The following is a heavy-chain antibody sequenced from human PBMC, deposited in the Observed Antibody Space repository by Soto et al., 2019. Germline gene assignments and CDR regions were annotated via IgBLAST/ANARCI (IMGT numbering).Heavy chain of an antibody. CDR1: GFTFSNFG. J-gene: IGHJ4*02. V-gene: IGHV3-33*01. CDR3: ARDPGQDEAMDY. Sequence: QVQVVESGGGVVQPGRSLRLSCVASGFTFSNFGMHWVRQAPGKGLEWVAVIWYDGKNKYYADSAKGRFTVSRDNSKNTLYLQMNSLTAEDTAVYYCARDPGQDEAMDYWGQGTLVTVSS. CDR2: IWYDGKNK.